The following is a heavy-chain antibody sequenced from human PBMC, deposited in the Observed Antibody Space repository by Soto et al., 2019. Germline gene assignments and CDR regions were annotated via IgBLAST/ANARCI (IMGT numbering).Heavy chain of an antibody. V-gene: IGHV2-5*02. Sequence: SGPTLVNPTQTLTLTCTFSGFSLSTSGEGVGWIRQPPGKALEWLALIYWDDEKRYSPSLKSRLTITKDTSKNQVVLTMTNMDPVDTATYYCAHRRLPTPNSSWISDSFDIWGQGTMVTVSS. CDR1: GFSLSTSGEG. CDR2: IYWDDEK. CDR3: AHRRLPTPNSSWISDSFDI. J-gene: IGHJ3*02. D-gene: IGHD3-22*01.